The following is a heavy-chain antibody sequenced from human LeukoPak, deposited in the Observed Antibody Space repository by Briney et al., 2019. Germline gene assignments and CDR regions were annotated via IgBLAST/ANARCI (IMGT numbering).Heavy chain of an antibody. CDR3: ARDWASGIVVVPAAMSSLDY. CDR1: GYTFTSYG. Sequence: ASVKVSCKASGYTFTSYGISWVRQAPGQGLEWMGWISAYNGNTNYAQKLQGRVTMTTDTSTSTACMELRSLRSDDTAVYYCARDWASGIVVVPAAMSSLDYWGQGTLVTVSS. CDR2: ISAYNGNT. D-gene: IGHD2-2*01. V-gene: IGHV1-18*01. J-gene: IGHJ4*02.